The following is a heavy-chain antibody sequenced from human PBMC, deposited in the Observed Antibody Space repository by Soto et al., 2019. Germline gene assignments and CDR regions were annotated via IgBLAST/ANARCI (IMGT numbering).Heavy chain of an antibody. Sequence: QVQLVQSGAEVKKPGSSVKVSCKASGGTFSSYAISWVRQAPGQGREWMGGIMPIFGTANYAQKCQGRVTIAADESTSTAYMELSSLRSEDTAVYYCARAGKMATVLLDYWGKGTLVTVSS. D-gene: IGHD4-4*01. J-gene: IGHJ4*02. V-gene: IGHV1-69*01. CDR2: IMPIFGTA. CDR1: GGTFSSYA. CDR3: ARAGKMATVLLDY.